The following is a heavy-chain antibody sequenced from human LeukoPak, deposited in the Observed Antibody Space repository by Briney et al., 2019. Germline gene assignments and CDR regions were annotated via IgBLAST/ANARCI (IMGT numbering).Heavy chain of an antibody. D-gene: IGHD5-12*01. V-gene: IGHV3-30*03. Sequence: GGSLRLSCAASGFTFSSYGMHWVRQAPGKGLEWVAVISYDGSNKYYADSVKGRFTISRDNSKNTLYLQMNSLRVEDTAVYYCASTYTRGLLFAFDIWGQGTMVTVSS. J-gene: IGHJ3*02. CDR1: GFTFSSYG. CDR2: ISYDGSNK. CDR3: ASTYTRGLLFAFDI.